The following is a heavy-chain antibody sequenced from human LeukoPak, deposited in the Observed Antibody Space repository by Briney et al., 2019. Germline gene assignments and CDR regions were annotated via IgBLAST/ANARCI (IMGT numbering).Heavy chain of an antibody. Sequence: VASVKVSCKASGYTFTSYGISWVRQAPGQGLEWMGWISAYNGNTNYAQKLQGRVTMTTDTSTSTAYMELRSLRSDDTAVYYCARDYRGYDFWSGYRDPVRYYFDYWGQGTLVTVSS. D-gene: IGHD3-3*01. V-gene: IGHV1-18*01. CDR3: ARDYRGYDFWSGYRDPVRYYFDY. CDR2: ISAYNGNT. CDR1: GYTFTSYG. J-gene: IGHJ4*02.